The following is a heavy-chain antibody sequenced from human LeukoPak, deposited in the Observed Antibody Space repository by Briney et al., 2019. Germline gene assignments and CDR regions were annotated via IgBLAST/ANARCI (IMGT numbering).Heavy chain of an antibody. D-gene: IGHD3-10*01. CDR1: GGSISSYY. J-gene: IGHJ5*02. CDR3: AIPTYYYGSGSYYDWFDP. Sequence: PSETLSLTCTVSGGSISSYYWSWIRQPPGKGLEWIGEINHSGSTNYNPSLKSRVTISVDTSKNQFSLKLSSVTAADTAVYYCAIPTYYYGSGSYYDWFDPWGQGTLVTVSS. V-gene: IGHV4-34*01. CDR2: INHSGST.